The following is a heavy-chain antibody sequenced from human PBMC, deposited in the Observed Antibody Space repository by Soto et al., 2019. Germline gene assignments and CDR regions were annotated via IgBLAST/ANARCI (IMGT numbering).Heavy chain of an antibody. CDR2: INPSGGST. CDR1: GYTFTSFF. D-gene: IGHD5-12*01. V-gene: IGHV1-46*01. J-gene: IGHJ4*02. CDR3: AREKRRDGYTKNSMDY. Sequence: ASVNGSCKAAGYTFTSFFMHWVRHATGQGLERMGKINPSGGSTSYAQTFQGRVTMTRDTSTSTVYMELSSLRSEDTAVYYCAREKRRDGYTKNSMDYWGKETLVNVSS.